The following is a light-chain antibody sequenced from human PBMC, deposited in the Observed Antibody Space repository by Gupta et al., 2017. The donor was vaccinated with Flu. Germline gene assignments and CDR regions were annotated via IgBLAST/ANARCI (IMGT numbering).Light chain of an antibody. Sequence: SITISCTGTSSDVGTYNLVSWYQQHPGKAPKLMIYEDTKRPSGVSDRFSGSKSDNTASLTISGLQAEDEGDYYCCSYASSSTGVFGGGTKLTVL. CDR1: SSDVGTYNL. CDR2: EDT. V-gene: IGLV2-14*02. J-gene: IGLJ3*02. CDR3: CSYASSSTGV.